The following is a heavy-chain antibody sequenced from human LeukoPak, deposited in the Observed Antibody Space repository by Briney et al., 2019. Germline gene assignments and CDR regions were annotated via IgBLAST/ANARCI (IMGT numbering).Heavy chain of an antibody. CDR1: GFTFSSYA. V-gene: IGHV3-23*01. Sequence: GGSLRLSCAASGFTFSSYAMSWVRQAPGKGLEWVSAISGSGGSTYYADSVKGRFTISRDNSKNTLYLQMNSLRAEDTAVYYCAKDGGDYYDSSGYIDYWGQGTLVTVSS. J-gene: IGHJ4*02. D-gene: IGHD3-22*01. CDR3: AKDGGDYYDSSGYIDY. CDR2: ISGSGGST.